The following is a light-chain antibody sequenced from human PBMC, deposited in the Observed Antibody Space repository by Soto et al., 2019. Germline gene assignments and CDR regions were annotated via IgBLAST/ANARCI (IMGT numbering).Light chain of an antibody. CDR2: DAS. Sequence: EILLTQSPATLSLSPGETATLSCRASQSVSTYLAWYQQQPGQPPSLLIYDASNRATGVPPTFSGSGSGTEFTLTISSLEPEDFAVYYCQQRSNWPLLTFGGGTKVEIK. CDR3: QQRSNWPLLT. V-gene: IGKV3-11*01. CDR1: QSVSTY. J-gene: IGKJ4*02.